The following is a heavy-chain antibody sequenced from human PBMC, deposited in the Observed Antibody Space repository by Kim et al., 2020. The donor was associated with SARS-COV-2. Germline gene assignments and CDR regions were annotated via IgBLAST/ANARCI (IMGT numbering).Heavy chain of an antibody. CDR3: AKDYFGSLGCPYGVFDV. V-gene: IGHV3-23*01. CDR2: ILASGGRT. CDR1: GFAFNNYS. J-gene: IGHJ3*01. D-gene: IGHD2-8*01. Sequence: GGSLRLSCAASGFAFNNYSMSWVRQAPGMGLEWVSAILASGGRTYYADSVKGRITISRDNSKNTLYLQMNSLEVEDTAVYYCAKDYFGSLGCPYGVFDV.